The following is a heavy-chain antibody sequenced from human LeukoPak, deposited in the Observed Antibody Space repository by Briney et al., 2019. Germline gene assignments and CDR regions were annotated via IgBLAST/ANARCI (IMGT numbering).Heavy chain of an antibody. Sequence: GGSLRLSCAASGFPLSDHNIHWVRRAPGKGLEWVAFISFEGSKIDYADSVKGRFTISRDNTQNTVSLQMNSLRSDDTAMYYCAKTIDGYWPQFDVWGQGTLVTVSS. CDR2: ISFEGSKI. CDR3: AKTIDGYWPQFDV. V-gene: IGHV3-30*02. D-gene: IGHD5-24*01. J-gene: IGHJ4*02. CDR1: GFPLSDHN.